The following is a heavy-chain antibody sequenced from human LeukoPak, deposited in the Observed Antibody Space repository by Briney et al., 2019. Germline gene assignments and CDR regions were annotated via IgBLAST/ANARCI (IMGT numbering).Heavy chain of an antibody. D-gene: IGHD3-22*01. V-gene: IGHV1-2*02. Sequence: ASVKVSCKASGYTFTGYYMHWVRQAPGQGLEWMGWINPNSGGTNYAQKFQGRVTMTRDTSISTAYMELSSLRSEDTAVYYCARGRYNYQSSNWFDPWGQGTLVTVSS. CDR1: GYTFTGYY. J-gene: IGHJ5*02. CDR3: ARGRYNYQSSNWFDP. CDR2: INPNSGGT.